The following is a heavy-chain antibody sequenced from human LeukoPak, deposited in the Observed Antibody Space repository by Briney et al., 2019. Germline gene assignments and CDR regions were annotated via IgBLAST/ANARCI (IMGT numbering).Heavy chain of an antibody. CDR3: ARTLYTSTWTAAGY. J-gene: IGHJ4*02. CDR1: GGSISSSFY. D-gene: IGHD6-13*01. V-gene: IGHV4-39*01. CDR2: ISYSGST. Sequence: SETLSLTCTVSGGSISSSFYWVWIRQPPGKGLDWIGSISYSGSTNYNPSLKSRFTISVDTSKNQFSLKLISVTATDTAVYFCARTLYTSTWTAAGYWGQGTLVTVSS.